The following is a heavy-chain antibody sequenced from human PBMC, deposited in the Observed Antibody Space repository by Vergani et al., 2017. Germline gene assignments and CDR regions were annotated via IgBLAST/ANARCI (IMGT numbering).Heavy chain of an antibody. V-gene: IGHV3-48*03. CDR2: ISSSGSTI. CDR1: GFTFSSYE. Sequence: EVQLVESGGGLVQPGGSLRLSCAASGFTFSSYEMNWVRQAPGKGLEWVSYISSSGSTIYYADSVKGRFTISKDNAKNSLYLQMNSLRAEDTAVYYCARLTYYYDSSGHGANLWGQGTLVTVSS. D-gene: IGHD3-22*01. J-gene: IGHJ5*02. CDR3: ARLTYYYDSSGHGANL.